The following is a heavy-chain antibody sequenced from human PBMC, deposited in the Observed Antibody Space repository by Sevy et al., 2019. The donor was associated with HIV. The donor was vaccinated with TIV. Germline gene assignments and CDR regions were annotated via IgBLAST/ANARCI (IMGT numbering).Heavy chain of an antibody. CDR2: IYYSGST. CDR3: ARDSDSGSYPPTPYYYGMDV. J-gene: IGHJ6*02. V-gene: IGHV4-59*01. CDR1: DGSISSYY. Sequence: SETLSLTCTVSDGSISSYYWSWIRQPPGKGLEWIGYIYYSGSTNYNPSLKSRVTISVDTSKNQFSLKLSSVTAADTAVYYCARDSDSGSYPPTPYYYGMDVWGQGTTVTVSS. D-gene: IGHD1-26*01.